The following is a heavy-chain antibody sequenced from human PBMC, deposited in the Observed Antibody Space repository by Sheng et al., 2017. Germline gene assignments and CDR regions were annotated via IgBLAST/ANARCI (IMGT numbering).Heavy chain of an antibody. CDR1: GFTFSSYS. CDR2: ISSSSSYI. D-gene: IGHD3-10*01. Sequence: EVQLVESGGGLVKPGGSLRLSCAASGFTFSSYSMNWVRQAPGKGLEWVSSISSSSSYIYYADSVKGRFTISRDNAKNSLYLQMNSLRAEDTAVYYCARQTVTMVRGVGMYYMDVWGQGTTVTVSS. V-gene: IGHV3-21*01. J-gene: IGHJ6*03. CDR3: ARQTVTMVRGVGMYYMDV.